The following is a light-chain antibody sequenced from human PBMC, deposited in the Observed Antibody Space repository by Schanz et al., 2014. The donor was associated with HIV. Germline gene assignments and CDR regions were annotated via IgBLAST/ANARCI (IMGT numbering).Light chain of an antibody. CDR1: SSDVGGYNY. Sequence: QSVLTQPPSASGSPGQSVTISCTGTSSDVGGYNYVSWYQQHPGKAPKLMIYEVSKRPSGVPDRFSGSKSGNTASLTVSGLQPEDEADYYCSSFAGSNIPWVFGGGTKLTVL. CDR2: EVS. J-gene: IGLJ3*02. CDR3: SSFAGSNIPWV. V-gene: IGLV2-8*01.